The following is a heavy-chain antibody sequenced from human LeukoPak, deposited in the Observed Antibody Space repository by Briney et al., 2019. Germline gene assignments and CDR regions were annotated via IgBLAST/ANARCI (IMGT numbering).Heavy chain of an antibody. CDR2: ISWNGARI. CDR3: VKDLVAASENVRGWYPMDY. CDR1: GFTFAEYT. Sequence: PGGSLRLSCAASGFTFAEYTMHWVRQAPGKGLEWVSLISWNGARIHYGDSVKGRFTIPRDNSKNSLYLQMNSLRTEDTALYYCVKDLVAASENVRGWYPMDYWGQGTLVTVSS. V-gene: IGHV3-43*01. J-gene: IGHJ4*02. D-gene: IGHD6-19*01.